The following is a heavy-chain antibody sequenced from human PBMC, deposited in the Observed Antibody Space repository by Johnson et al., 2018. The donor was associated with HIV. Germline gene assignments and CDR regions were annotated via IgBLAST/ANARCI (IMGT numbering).Heavy chain of an antibody. V-gene: IGHV3-53*01. J-gene: IGHJ3*02. CDR1: GFIVSNNY. CDR3: TTWYSLVSGAFDI. CDR2: IYSDGST. D-gene: IGHD6-13*01. Sequence: VQLVESGGGLVQPGGSLRLSSAASGFIVSNNYMSWVRQAPGKGLEWVSIIYSDGSTYYADSVKGRFTISRDNSKNTVYLQMNSLRAEDTAVYYCTTWYSLVSGAFDIWGQGTMVTVSS.